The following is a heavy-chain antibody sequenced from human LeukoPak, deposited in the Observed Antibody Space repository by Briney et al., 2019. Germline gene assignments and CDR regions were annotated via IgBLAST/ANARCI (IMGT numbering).Heavy chain of an antibody. CDR3: AKLGLKLGGDY. CDR1: GFTFTNYA. V-gene: IGHV3-23*01. D-gene: IGHD3-16*01. J-gene: IGHJ4*02. Sequence: GGSLRLSCAASGFTFTNYAMSWVRQAPGKGLEWVSTIGSGGSTYYADSVKGRFTISRDNSKNTQYLQMNSLRAEDTAVYYCAKLGLKLGGDYWGQGALVTVSS. CDR2: IGSGGST.